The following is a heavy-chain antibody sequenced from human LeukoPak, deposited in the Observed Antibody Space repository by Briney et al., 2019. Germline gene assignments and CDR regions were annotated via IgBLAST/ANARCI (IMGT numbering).Heavy chain of an antibody. D-gene: IGHD3-10*01. V-gene: IGHV4-39*01. J-gene: IGHJ4*02. CDR2: IYYSGST. CDR3: ARALMWFGELSFDY. CDR1: GGSISSSGYH. Sequence: PGETLCLTCTVSGGSISSSGYHWGWIRQPPGKGLEWFGSIYYSGSTYDNPVINSRTTITVDTSKTQFSLKLSSVTAADTAVYYCARALMWFGELSFDYWGQGTLVTVPS.